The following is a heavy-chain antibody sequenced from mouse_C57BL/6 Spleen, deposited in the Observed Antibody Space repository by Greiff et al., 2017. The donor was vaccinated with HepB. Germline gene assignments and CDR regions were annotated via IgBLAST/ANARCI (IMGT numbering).Heavy chain of an antibody. Sequence: QVQLQQSGAELVRPGASVTLSCKASGYTFTDYEMHWVKQTPVHGLEWIGAIDPETGGTAYNQKFKGKAILTADKSSSTAYMELRSLTSEDSAVYYCTRPYYGSNFYFDYWGQGTTLTVSS. CDR2: IDPETGGT. V-gene: IGHV1-15*01. J-gene: IGHJ2*01. CDR1: GYTFTDYE. D-gene: IGHD1-1*01. CDR3: TRPYYGSNFYFDY.